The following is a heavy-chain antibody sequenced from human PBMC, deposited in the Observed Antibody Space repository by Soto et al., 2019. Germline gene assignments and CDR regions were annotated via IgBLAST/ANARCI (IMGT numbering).Heavy chain of an antibody. CDR2: MYYSGST. CDR3: ARGFFDSSGPGVAFDI. Sequence: SETLSLTCSVSGGSISDFYWGWIRQPPGRGLEWVAYMYYSGSTKSNPSLKSRANISVDMSKKEFSLKLSSVTAADTAAYHCARGFFDSSGPGVAFDIWGPGTMVTVSS. V-gene: IGHV4-59*01. D-gene: IGHD3-22*01. J-gene: IGHJ3*02. CDR1: GGSISDFY.